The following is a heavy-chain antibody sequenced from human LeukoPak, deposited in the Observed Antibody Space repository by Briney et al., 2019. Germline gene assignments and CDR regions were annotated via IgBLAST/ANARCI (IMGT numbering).Heavy chain of an antibody. CDR3: ARAPMTYTNSGRSKYFQH. Sequence: ASVKVSCKASGGTFSSYAISWVRQAPGQGLEWMGRIIPILGIANYAQKFQGRVTITADKSTSTAYMELSSLRSEDTAVYYCARAPMTYTNSGRSKYFQHWGQGALVTVSS. D-gene: IGHD6-6*01. J-gene: IGHJ1*01. CDR2: IIPILGIA. V-gene: IGHV1-69*04. CDR1: GGTFSSYA.